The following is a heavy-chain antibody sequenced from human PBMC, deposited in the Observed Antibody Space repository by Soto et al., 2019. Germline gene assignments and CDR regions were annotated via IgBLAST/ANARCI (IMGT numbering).Heavy chain of an antibody. D-gene: IGHD6-13*01. CDR3: ARTMAAAGQSRRYYLDY. V-gene: IGHV1-69*01. CDR1: GGTFSSYA. CDR2: IIPIFGKA. J-gene: IGHJ4*02. Sequence: QVQLVQSGSEVKKPGSSVKVSCKASGGTFSSYAISWVRQAPGQGLEWMGGIIPIFGKATYAQKFQGRVTITAYESTSTDYMELRSLRSEDTAVYYCARTMAAAGQSRRYYLDYWGQGTLVTVSS.